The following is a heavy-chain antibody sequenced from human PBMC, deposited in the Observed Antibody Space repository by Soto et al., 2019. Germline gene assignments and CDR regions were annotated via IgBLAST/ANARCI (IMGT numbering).Heavy chain of an antibody. V-gene: IGHV4-4*07. J-gene: IGHJ6*02. D-gene: IGHD6-6*01. Sequence: PSETLSLTCTVSGGSISSYYWSWIRQPAGKGLEWIGRIYTSGSTNYNPSLKSRVTMSVDTSKNQFSLKLSSVTAADTAVYYCARSSIHSSSSASLYYYYGMDVWGQGTTVTV. CDR1: GGSISSYY. CDR2: IYTSGST. CDR3: ARSSIHSSSSASLYYYYGMDV.